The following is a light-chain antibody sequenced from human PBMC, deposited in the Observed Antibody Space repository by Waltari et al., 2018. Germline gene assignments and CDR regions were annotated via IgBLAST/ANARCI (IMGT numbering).Light chain of an antibody. CDR2: DDS. CDR1: NIESKN. J-gene: IGLJ2*01. V-gene: IGLV3-21*02. Sequence: SYVLTQPPSVSVAPGQPARITCGGNNIESKNVHWYQQNPGQAPVLVVYDDSARPSGISDRFSGSNSGNTATLTISRVEAGDEADYYCQVWDSSSDPWAFGGGTKLTVL. CDR3: QVWDSSSDPWA.